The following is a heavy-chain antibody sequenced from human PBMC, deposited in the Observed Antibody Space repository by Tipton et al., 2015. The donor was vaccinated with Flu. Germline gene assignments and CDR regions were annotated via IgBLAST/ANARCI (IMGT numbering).Heavy chain of an antibody. Sequence: LRLSCTVSGGSIRSYYWSWIRQPAGKGLEWIGRIYSSGSTNYNPSLKSRVTMSVDTSKNQFSLKLSSVTAADTVVYYCARAHSSWYVSPWGQGTLVTVSS. CDR1: GGSIRSYY. V-gene: IGHV4-4*07. CDR2: IYSSGST. D-gene: IGHD6-13*01. CDR3: ARAHSSWYVSP. J-gene: IGHJ4*02.